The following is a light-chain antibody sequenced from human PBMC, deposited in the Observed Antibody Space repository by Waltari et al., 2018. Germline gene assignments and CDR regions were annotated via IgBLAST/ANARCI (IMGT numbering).Light chain of an antibody. CDR1: QSVSSY. Sequence: EIVLTQSPATLSLSQGEGATLSCRASQSVSSYLAWYQQKPGQAPRLLIYDASNRATGIPARFSGSGSGTDFTLTISSLEPEDFAVYYCQQRSSWPITFGQGTRLEIK. CDR2: DAS. J-gene: IGKJ5*01. V-gene: IGKV3-11*01. CDR3: QQRSSWPIT.